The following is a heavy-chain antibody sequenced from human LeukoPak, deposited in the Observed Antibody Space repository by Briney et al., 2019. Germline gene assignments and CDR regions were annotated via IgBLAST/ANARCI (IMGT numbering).Heavy chain of an antibody. CDR3: ARQASRYYYDSSGYYGFFDY. J-gene: IGHJ4*02. V-gene: IGHV5-51*01. CDR2: IYPGDSDT. Sequence: GESLKISCKGSGYTFHSYWIAWVRQMPGKGLEWMGIIYPGDSDTRYSPSFQGQVTISADKSIRTAYLQWSSLKASDTAMYYCARQASRYYYDSSGYYGFFDYWGQGTLVTVSS. CDR1: GYTFHSYW. D-gene: IGHD3-22*01.